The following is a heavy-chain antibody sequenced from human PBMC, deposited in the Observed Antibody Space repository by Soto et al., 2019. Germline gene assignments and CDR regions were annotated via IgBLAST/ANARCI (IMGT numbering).Heavy chain of an antibody. J-gene: IGHJ4*02. D-gene: IGHD5-18*01. Sequence: GGSLRLSCAASGFTFSSYSMNWVRQAPGKGLEWVSSISSSSSYIYYADSVKGRFTISRDNAKNSLYLQMNSLRAEDTAVYYCARDRRGYSYIIDYWGQGTLVTVSS. CDR3: ARDRRGYSYIIDY. CDR2: ISSSSSYI. V-gene: IGHV3-21*01. CDR1: GFTFSSYS.